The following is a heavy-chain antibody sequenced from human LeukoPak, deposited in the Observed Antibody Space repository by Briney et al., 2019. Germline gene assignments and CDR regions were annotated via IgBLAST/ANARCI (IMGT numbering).Heavy chain of an antibody. D-gene: IGHD6-19*01. J-gene: IGHJ5*02. Sequence: PSETLSLTCTVSGGSISSSSYYWGWIRQPPGKGLEWIGSASYSGGTYYNPSLKSRVTISVDTSKNQFSLKLSSVTAADTAVYYCARHESHVWLVHFSSWFDPWGQGTLVTVSS. CDR2: ASYSGGT. CDR1: GGSISSSSYY. CDR3: ARHESHVWLVHFSSWFDP. V-gene: IGHV4-39*01.